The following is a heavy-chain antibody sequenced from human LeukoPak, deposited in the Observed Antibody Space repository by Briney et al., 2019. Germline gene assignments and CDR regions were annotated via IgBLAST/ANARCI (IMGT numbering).Heavy chain of an antibody. CDR2: IYFSGST. J-gene: IGHJ6*03. V-gene: IGHV4-39*07. CDR3: AGARYDSSGYSSVPYYMDV. D-gene: IGHD3-22*01. Sequence: PPETLSLTCTVSGGSVSSSSYYWGWIRQPPGKGLEWIGSIYFSGSTYYNPSLKSRVTISVDTTKNQFSLKLSSVTAADTAVYYCAGARYDSSGYSSVPYYMDVWGKGTTVTVSS. CDR1: GGSVSSSSYY.